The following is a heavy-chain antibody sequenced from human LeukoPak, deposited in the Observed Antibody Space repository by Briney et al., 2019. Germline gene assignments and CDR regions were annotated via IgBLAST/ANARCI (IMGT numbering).Heavy chain of an antibody. Sequence: PSETLSLTCTVSGGSISSGGYHWSWIRQHPGKGLEWIGYIYYSGSTYYNPSLKSRVTISVDTSKNQFSLKLSSVTAADTAVYYCARDVYRYGSGSYQYYYYGMDVWGQGTTVTVSS. CDR1: GGSISSGGYH. CDR3: ARDVYRYGSGSYQYYYYGMDV. CDR2: IYYSGST. J-gene: IGHJ6*02. V-gene: IGHV4-31*03. D-gene: IGHD3-10*01.